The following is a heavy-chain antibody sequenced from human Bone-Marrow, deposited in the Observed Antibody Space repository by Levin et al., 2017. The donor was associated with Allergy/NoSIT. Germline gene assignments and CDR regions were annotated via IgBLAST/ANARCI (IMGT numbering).Heavy chain of an antibody. CDR2: ISWNSGST. CDR1: GFTFDDFA. J-gene: IGHJ4*02. CDR3: ARDQGYSEACFFGS. D-gene: IGHD3-16*01. V-gene: IGHV3-9*01. Sequence: GGSLRLSCAASGFTFDDFAMHWVRQVPGKGLEWVSGISWNSGSTGYAESVVGRFTISRDSATKSVYLQMNSLRPEDTAFYYCARDQGYSEACFFGSWGQGTLVTVAS.